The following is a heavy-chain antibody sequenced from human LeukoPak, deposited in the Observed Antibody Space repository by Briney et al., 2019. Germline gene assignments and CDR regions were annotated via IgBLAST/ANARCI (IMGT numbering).Heavy chain of an antibody. Sequence: GASVKVSCKASGYTFTSYYMHWVRQAPGQGLEWMGGIIPIFGTANYAQKFQGRVTITTDESTSTAYMELSSLRSEDTAVYYCARDSGYDSSGRGFDPWGQGTLVTVSS. CDR3: ARDSGYDSSGRGFDP. CDR2: IIPIFGTA. J-gene: IGHJ5*02. V-gene: IGHV1-69*05. D-gene: IGHD3-22*01. CDR1: GYTFTSYY.